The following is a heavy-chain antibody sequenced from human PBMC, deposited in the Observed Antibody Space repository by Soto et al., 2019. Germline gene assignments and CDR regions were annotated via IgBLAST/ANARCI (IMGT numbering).Heavy chain of an antibody. Sequence: EVQLLESGGGLVQPGGSLRLSCAVSGFSFSTYGVTWVRQAPGKGLEWVLGVSGGSGSTHYADSVKGRFTITGDNSKNTVYLQMNSLRVEDTAVYYCAKWNGYGDYWGQGTLVTVSS. V-gene: IGHV3-23*01. D-gene: IGHD1-1*01. CDR2: VSGGSGST. CDR1: GFSFSTYG. CDR3: AKWNGYGDY. J-gene: IGHJ4*02.